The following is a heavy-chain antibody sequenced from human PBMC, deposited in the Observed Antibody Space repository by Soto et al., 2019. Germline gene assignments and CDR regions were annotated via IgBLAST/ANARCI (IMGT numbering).Heavy chain of an antibody. Sequence: QVQLQESGPGLVKPSETLSLTCTVTGGSISTYYWSWIRQPPGKGLAGIGHIYYTGNTNYTPSLTSLVTTFVESTTKRSSMRLRSVGAEATAVYYGARAQSFEFHNCFDPWGQGTLVTVSS. V-gene: IGHV4-59*13. D-gene: IGHD3-10*01. CDR3: ARAQSFEFHNCFDP. J-gene: IGHJ5*02. CDR1: GGSISTYY. CDR2: IYYTGNT.